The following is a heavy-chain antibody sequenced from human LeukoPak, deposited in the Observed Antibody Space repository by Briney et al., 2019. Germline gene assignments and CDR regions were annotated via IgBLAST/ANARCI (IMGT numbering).Heavy chain of an antibody. D-gene: IGHD4-17*01. J-gene: IGHJ6*03. CDR1: GFTFSSYG. CDR3: AKDSYGSPNYYYYYMDV. CDR2: IRYDGSNK. V-gene: IGHV3-30*02. Sequence: GGSLRLSCAASGFTFSSYGMHWVRQAPGKGLEWVACIRYDGSNKYYADSVKSRFTISRDNSKNTLYLQMNSLRAEDTAVYYCAKDSYGSPNYYYYYMDVWGKGTTVTISS.